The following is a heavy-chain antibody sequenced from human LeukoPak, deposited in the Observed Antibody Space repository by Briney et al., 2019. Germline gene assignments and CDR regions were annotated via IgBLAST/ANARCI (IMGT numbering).Heavy chain of an antibody. J-gene: IGHJ4*02. CDR3: AAGPGLGYCSGGSCYYFDY. D-gene: IGHD2-15*01. V-gene: IGHV5-51*01. Sequence: GESLKISCKGSGYNFTTYWIGWVRQMPGKGLEWVAIIYPEDSDTRYSPSFQGQVTISADKSISTAYLQWSSLKASDTAMYYCAAGPGLGYCSGGSCYYFDYWGQGTLVTVSS. CDR1: GYNFTTYW. CDR2: IYPEDSDT.